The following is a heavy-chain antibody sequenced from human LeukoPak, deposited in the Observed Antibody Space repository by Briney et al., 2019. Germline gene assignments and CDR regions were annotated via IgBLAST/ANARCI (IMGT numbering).Heavy chain of an antibody. V-gene: IGHV4-59*12. CDR2: IYYSGST. CDR3: AREVPAAIMWGYYYYYMDV. CDR1: GGSISSYS. J-gene: IGHJ6*03. D-gene: IGHD2-2*01. Sequence: PSETLSLTCTVSGGSISSYSWSWIRQPPGKGLEWIGYIYYSGSTNYNPSLKSRVTISVDTSKNQFSLKLSSVTAADTAVYYCAREVPAAIMWGYYYYYMDVWGKGTTVTISS.